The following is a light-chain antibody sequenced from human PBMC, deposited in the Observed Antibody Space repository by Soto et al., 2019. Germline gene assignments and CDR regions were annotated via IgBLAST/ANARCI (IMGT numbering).Light chain of an antibody. CDR3: QQYGSSPST. Sequence: EIVLTQSPGTLSLSPGEGATLSCRASQSVRSNYLAWYQQKPGQAPRLLIYGASSRATGRPDRFSGSGSGTDFTLTIGRLETEDFAVYFCQQYGSSPSTFGQGAKVEIK. CDR1: QSVRSNY. CDR2: GAS. V-gene: IGKV3-20*01. J-gene: IGKJ1*01.